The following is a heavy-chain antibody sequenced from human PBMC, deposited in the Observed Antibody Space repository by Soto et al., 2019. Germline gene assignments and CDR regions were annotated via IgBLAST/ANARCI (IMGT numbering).Heavy chain of an antibody. V-gene: IGHV3-21*01. Sequence: EVQLEESGGGLVKPGGSLRLSCVASGLTINTYSMMWVRQAPGKGLEWVSSISSSSSYIYYADSVKGRFTISRDNAKNSLYLQMNSLRAEDTAVCYCARDLYYYGISGFNYWGQGTLVTVSS. CDR1: GLTINTYS. CDR3: ARDLYYYGISGFNY. J-gene: IGHJ4*02. D-gene: IGHD3-22*01. CDR2: ISSSSSYI.